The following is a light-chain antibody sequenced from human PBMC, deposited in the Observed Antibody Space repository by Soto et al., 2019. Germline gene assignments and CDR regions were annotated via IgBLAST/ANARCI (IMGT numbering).Light chain of an antibody. CDR1: QSVSSD. J-gene: IGKJ1*01. Sequence: EIVMTQSPATLSVSPGERATLSCRASQSVSSDLAWYHQKPGQAPRLLIYGASTRATGIPARFSGSGSGTEFTLTINSLQSEDFAVYYCQQYNTWPRTFGQGTKVE. V-gene: IGKV3-15*01. CDR2: GAS. CDR3: QQYNTWPRT.